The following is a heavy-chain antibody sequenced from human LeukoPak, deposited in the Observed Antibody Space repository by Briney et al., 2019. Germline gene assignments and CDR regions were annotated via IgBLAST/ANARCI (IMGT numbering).Heavy chain of an antibody. CDR1: GGSISSSSYY. Sequence: SETLSLTCTVSGGSISSSSYYWGWIRQPPGKGLEWIGSIYYSESTYYNPSLKSRVTISVDTSKNQFSLKLSSVTAADTAVYYCARGGYYDILTGYYTVDYWGQGTLVTVSS. CDR2: IYYSEST. D-gene: IGHD3-9*01. J-gene: IGHJ4*02. V-gene: IGHV4-39*07. CDR3: ARGGYYDILTGYYTVDY.